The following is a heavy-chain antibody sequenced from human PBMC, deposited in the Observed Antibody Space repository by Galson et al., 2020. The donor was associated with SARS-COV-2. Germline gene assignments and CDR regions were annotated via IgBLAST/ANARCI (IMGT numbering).Heavy chain of an antibody. Sequence: KTGGSLRLSCAASGFIFSNYNMHWVRQAPGKGLESVSSISSSSSYVYHADSVQDRFTISRDNASNSLYLQMNSLRAEDTAVYYCARDGLNNNTLDYWGQGALVTVSS. CDR2: ISSSSSYV. V-gene: IGHV3-21*01. D-gene: IGHD1-20*01. J-gene: IGHJ4*02. CDR1: GFIFSNYN. CDR3: ARDGLNNNTLDY.